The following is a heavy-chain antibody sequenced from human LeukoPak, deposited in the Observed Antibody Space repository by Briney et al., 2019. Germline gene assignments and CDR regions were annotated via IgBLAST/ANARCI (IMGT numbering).Heavy chain of an antibody. J-gene: IGHJ4*02. CDR1: GFTFDDYA. D-gene: IGHD3-9*01. CDR3: VRGADTGYSSDS. V-gene: IGHV3-74*01. Sequence: GRSLRLSCAASGFTFDDYAMHWVRQAPGKGLVWVSRINSDGRSTNYADSVKGRFSISRDNAENTLYLQMNSLRVEDTAVYYCVRGADTGYSSDSWGQGTLVTVSS. CDR2: INSDGRST.